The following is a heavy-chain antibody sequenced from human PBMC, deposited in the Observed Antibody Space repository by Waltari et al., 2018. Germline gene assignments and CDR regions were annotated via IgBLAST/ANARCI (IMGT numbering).Heavy chain of an antibody. D-gene: IGHD6-19*01. V-gene: IGHV3-23*01. Sequence: EVQLLESGGGLVQPGGSLRLSCAASGFTFSSYAMSWVPQAPGKGLEWVSAISGSGGSTYYADSVKGRFTISRDNSKNTLYLQMNSLRAEDTTVYYCAKNWLVRYYFDYWGQGTLVTVSS. CDR3: AKNWLVRYYFDY. J-gene: IGHJ4*02. CDR2: ISGSGGST. CDR1: GFTFSSYA.